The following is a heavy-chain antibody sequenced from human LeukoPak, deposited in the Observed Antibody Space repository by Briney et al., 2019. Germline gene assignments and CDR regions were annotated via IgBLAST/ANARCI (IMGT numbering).Heavy chain of an antibody. J-gene: IGHJ2*01. CDR2: INHSGST. V-gene: IGHV4-34*01. CDR1: GGSITNYY. CDR3: ARGAVAGT. D-gene: IGHD6-19*01. Sequence: PSETLSLTCAVSGGSITNYYWSWIRQPPGKGLEWIGEINHSGSTNYNPSLKSRVTISVDTSKNQFSLKLSSVTAADTAVYYCARGAVAGTWGRGTLVTVSS.